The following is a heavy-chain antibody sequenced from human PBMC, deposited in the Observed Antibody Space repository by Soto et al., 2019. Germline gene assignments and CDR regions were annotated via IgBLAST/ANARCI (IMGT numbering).Heavy chain of an antibody. J-gene: IGHJ3*01. V-gene: IGHV3-23*01. D-gene: IGHD1-26*01. Sequence: EVQLLASGGGLVQPGGSLRLSCAASGFTFNNFAMGWVRQAPGKGLEWVSAVSGRARSIWYADSVKGRFTVSRDNFKNSVFLQMTGLRADDTAVYHCAKKTPYSGDYRDAFDVWGQGTMVTVAS. CDR2: VSGRARSI. CDR3: AKKTPYSGDYRDAFDV. CDR1: GFTFNNFA.